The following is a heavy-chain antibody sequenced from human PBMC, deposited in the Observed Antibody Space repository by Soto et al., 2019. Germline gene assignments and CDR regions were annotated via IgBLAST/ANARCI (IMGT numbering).Heavy chain of an antibody. CDR3: AKVPLDNWNYKGYFDY. CDR2: TSGSGGST. CDR1: VCTFSSYA. V-gene: IGHV3-23*01. D-gene: IGHD1-7*01. J-gene: IGHJ4*02. Sequence: EVQLLASGGGLVQPGGSLRLSCASSVCTFSSYAMRWVRQAPGKGLELVSVTSGSGGSTYYADSVKGRFTISRDNPKNTLYLQMNSLRAEDTAVYYCAKVPLDNWNYKGYFDYWCQGTLVTVSS.